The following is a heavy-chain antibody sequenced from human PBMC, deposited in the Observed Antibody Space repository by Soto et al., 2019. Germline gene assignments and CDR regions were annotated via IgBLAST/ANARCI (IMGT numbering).Heavy chain of an antibody. CDR1: GGTFSSYA. CDR3: AREGVAPYYHGMDG. D-gene: IGHD5-12*01. Sequence: ASVKVSCKASGGTFSSYAISWVRQAPGQGLEWMGIINPSGGSTRYAQKFQGRVTMTRDTSTSTVYMELSSLRSEDTAVYYCAREGVAPYYHGMDGWGQGTPVTVSS. J-gene: IGHJ6*02. CDR2: INPSGGST. V-gene: IGHV1-46*01.